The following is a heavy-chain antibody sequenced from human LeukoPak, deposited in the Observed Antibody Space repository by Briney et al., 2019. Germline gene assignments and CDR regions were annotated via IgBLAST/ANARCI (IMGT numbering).Heavy chain of an antibody. Sequence: SETLSLTCNVSGVPVGRHFWSWVRQPAGKALEWIGRVSASGAISSNPSLNSRVTMSLDTSKNQFSLKLTSVTAADTAVYFCARAYCGGDCTAGGAFDIWGQGTMVTVSS. V-gene: IGHV4-4*07. D-gene: IGHD2-21*01. CDR3: ARAYCGGDCTAGGAFDI. CDR2: VSASGAI. CDR1: GVPVGRHF. J-gene: IGHJ3*02.